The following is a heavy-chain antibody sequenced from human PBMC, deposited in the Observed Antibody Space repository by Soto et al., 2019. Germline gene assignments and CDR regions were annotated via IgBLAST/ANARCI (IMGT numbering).Heavy chain of an antibody. CDR3: ANGAGGAYPPSTRLYYYGMDV. J-gene: IGHJ6*02. Sequence: GESLKISCQGSGYSFSSYWIGWVRQMPGKGLEWMGIIYPGDSDTRYSPSFQGQITISADKSISTAYLQWSSLKASDTAMYYCANGAGGAYPPSTRLYYYGMDVPAQRTTVTV. V-gene: IGHV5-51*01. D-gene: IGHD1-26*01. CDR2: IYPGDSDT. CDR1: GYSFSSYW.